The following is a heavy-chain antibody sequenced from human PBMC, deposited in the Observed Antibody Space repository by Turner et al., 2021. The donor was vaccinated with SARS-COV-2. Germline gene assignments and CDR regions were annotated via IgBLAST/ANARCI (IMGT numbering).Heavy chain of an antibody. CDR3: AKDLGREYCSGGACYY. Sequence: EAQLLESGGGLVQPGGSLRVPCASSGSTSSTYAMSWVRQAPGKGLGWVSAISGSGGSTYYADSVKGRFTISRDNSKNTLYLQMNSLRVDDTAVYYCAKDLGREYCSGGACYYWGQGTLVTVSS. CDR1: GSTSSTYA. V-gene: IGHV3-23*01. D-gene: IGHD2-15*01. CDR2: ISGSGGST. J-gene: IGHJ4*02.